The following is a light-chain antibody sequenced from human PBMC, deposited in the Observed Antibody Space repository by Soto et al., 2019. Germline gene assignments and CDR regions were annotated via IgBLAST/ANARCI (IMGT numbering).Light chain of an antibody. Sequence: DIQMTQSPSTLSASVGDRITITCRASQSISSWLAWYQQQPGKAPKLLIYDASSLESGVPSRFSGSGSGTEFTLTISSLQPDDFATYYCQQYNSYSRTFGQGTKVESK. V-gene: IGKV1-5*01. CDR2: DAS. J-gene: IGKJ1*01. CDR3: QQYNSYSRT. CDR1: QSISSW.